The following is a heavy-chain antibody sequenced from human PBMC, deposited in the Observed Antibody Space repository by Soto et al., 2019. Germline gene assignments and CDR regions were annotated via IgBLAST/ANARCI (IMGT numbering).Heavy chain of an antibody. CDR2: INSNGGTT. J-gene: IGHJ4*02. V-gene: IGHV3-64D*06. CDR3: VKGGGEGYYFDY. Sequence: PGGVLRLSCSASGFTFSSYAMHWVRQAPGKGLEYVSAINSNGGTTYYADSVKGRFTISRDNSKTTLYLQMSSLRAEDTAVYYCVKGGGEGYYFDYWGQGTLVTVSS. D-gene: IGHD7-27*01. CDR1: GFTFSSYA.